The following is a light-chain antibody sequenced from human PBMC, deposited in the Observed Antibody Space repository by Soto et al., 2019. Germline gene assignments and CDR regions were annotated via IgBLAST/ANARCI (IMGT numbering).Light chain of an antibody. V-gene: IGKV3-20*01. CDR3: QQYDTSPRT. J-gene: IGKJ1*01. Sequence: EIVLTQSPGTLSLSPGERATHSCRASQSVNTIYFAWYQQKPGQAPRLLIYSTSNRATGIPDRFSGSGSGTDFTLTISRLEPEDFAVYYCQQYDTSPRTFGQGTKADIK. CDR1: QSVNTIY. CDR2: STS.